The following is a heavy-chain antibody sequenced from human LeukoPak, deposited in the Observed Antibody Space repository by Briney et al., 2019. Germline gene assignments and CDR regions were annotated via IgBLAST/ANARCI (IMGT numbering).Heavy chain of an antibody. D-gene: IGHD2-21*02. Sequence: PGGSLRLSCAASGFTFSSYWVHWVRHAPGKGLVWVSHINSDGSSTSYADSVKGRFTISRDNAKNTVYLQMNSLRAEDTAIYYCARDLPFQAYWGQGTLVTASS. J-gene: IGHJ4*02. CDR2: INSDGSST. V-gene: IGHV3-74*01. CDR1: GFTFSSYW. CDR3: ARDLPFQAY.